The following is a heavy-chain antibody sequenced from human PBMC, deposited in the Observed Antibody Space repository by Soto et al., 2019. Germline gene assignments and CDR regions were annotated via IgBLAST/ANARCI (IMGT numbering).Heavy chain of an antibody. V-gene: IGHV3-21*01. D-gene: IGHD3-22*01. J-gene: IGHJ3*02. CDR1: GFTFSSYS. CDR3: ARALQYYYDSSGYAFDI. Sequence: EVQLVESGGGLVKPGGSLRLSCAASGFTFSSYSMNWVRQAPGKGLEWVSSISSSSSYIYYADSVKGRFTISRDNAKNSLYLQMNSLRAEDTAVYYCARALQYYYDSSGYAFDIWGQGTMVTVSS. CDR2: ISSSSSYI.